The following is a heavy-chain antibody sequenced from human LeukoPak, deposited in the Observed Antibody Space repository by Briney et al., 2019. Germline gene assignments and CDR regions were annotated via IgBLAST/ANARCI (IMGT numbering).Heavy chain of an antibody. V-gene: IGHV3-9*01. CDR3: AKGVYYYDSSGYIDY. CDR2: ISWNSGSI. J-gene: IGHJ4*02. CDR1: GFTFDDYA. D-gene: IGHD3-22*01. Sequence: GGSLRLSCAASGFTFDDYAMHWVRQAPGKGLEWVSGISWNSGSIGYADSVKGRFTISRDNAKNSLYLQMNSLRAEDTAVYYCAKGVYYYDSSGYIDYWGQGTLVTVSS.